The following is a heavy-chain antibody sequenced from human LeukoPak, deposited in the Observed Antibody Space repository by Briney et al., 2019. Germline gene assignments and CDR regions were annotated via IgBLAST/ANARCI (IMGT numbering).Heavy chain of an antibody. CDR3: ARRYYDILTGPGAFDI. CDR2: IYPWYSDT. V-gene: IGHV5-51*01. D-gene: IGHD3-9*01. Sequence: GESLKISCKGSGYSFTSYWIGWVRQMPGKGLEWRGIIYPWYSDTRYSPSFQGQVTISADKSIRTAYLQWSSLKASDTAMYYCARRYYDILTGPGAFDIWGQGTMVTVSS. J-gene: IGHJ3*02. CDR1: GYSFTSYW.